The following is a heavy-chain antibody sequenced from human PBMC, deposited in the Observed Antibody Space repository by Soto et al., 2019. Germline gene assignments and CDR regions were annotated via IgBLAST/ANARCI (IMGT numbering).Heavy chain of an antibody. Sequence: QVQLQESGPGLVKPSQTLSLTCTVSGGSISSGDYYWSWIRQPPGKGLEWIGYIYYSGSTYYNPSLKSRVTISVDTSKNQFSLKLSSVTAADTAVYYCASDQTFRGVISPPVYWGQGTLVTVSS. CDR1: GGSISSGDYY. J-gene: IGHJ4*02. CDR2: IYYSGST. D-gene: IGHD3-10*01. CDR3: ASDQTFRGVISPPVY. V-gene: IGHV4-30-4*01.